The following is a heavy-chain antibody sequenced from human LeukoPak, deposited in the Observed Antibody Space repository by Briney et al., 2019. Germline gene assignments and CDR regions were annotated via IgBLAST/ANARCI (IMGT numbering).Heavy chain of an antibody. CDR3: ARSIPYGTTWYGRSDY. CDR2: IKPDGTTK. CDR1: GFTFSSYW. Sequence: GGSLRLSCAASGFTFSSYWMSWVRQGPGKGLEWVANIKPDGTTKFYVDSVKGRFTISRDNALNSLYLQMNSLRAEDTAIYYCARSIPYGTTWYGRSDYWGQGTLVTVSS. D-gene: IGHD6-13*01. J-gene: IGHJ4*02. V-gene: IGHV3-7*03.